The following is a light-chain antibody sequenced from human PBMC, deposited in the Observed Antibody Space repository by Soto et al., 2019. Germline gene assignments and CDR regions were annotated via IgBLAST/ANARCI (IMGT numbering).Light chain of an antibody. J-gene: IGKJ1*01. Sequence: DIQMTQSPSSLSASVGGRVTITCRASQKISTYLNWYQQKPGKVPKLLIYAASRLQSGVPSRFSGSGSGTDFTLTISSLQPEDFATYYCQQSYGTPKTFGQGTKVDIK. CDR3: QQSYGTPKT. V-gene: IGKV1-39*01. CDR1: QKISTY. CDR2: AAS.